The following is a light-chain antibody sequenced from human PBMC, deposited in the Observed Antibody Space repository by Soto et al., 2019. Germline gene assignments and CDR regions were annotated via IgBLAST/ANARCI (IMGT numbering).Light chain of an antibody. CDR3: QQLNSYPLT. Sequence: IQMTQSPSTLSGSVGDRVTITCRASQGISTFLAWYQQKPGKAPKLLIYAASILQSGVPSRFRGSGSGTDFTLTISRLQPEDFATYFCQQLNSYPLTFGGGTKVDIK. J-gene: IGKJ4*01. CDR1: QGISTF. V-gene: IGKV1-9*01. CDR2: AAS.